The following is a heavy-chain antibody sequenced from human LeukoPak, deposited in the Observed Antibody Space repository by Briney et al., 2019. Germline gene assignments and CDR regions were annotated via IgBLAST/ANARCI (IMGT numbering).Heavy chain of an antibody. J-gene: IGHJ3*02. CDR3: AKTWSGTFHI. CDR1: GGSINSGTDY. D-gene: IGHD2-15*01. V-gene: IGHV4-61*09. Sequence: SETLSLTCTVSGGSINSGTDYWSWIRQPAGKGLEWIGHTFGSGSTNYNPSLKSRVTISVDTSKNQFSLSLTSVTAADTAIYYCAKTWSGTFHIWAQGTMVTVSS. CDR2: TFGSGST.